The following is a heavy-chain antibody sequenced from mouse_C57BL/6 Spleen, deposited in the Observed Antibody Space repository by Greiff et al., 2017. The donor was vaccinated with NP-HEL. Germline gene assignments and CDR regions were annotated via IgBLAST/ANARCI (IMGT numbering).Heavy chain of an antibody. D-gene: IGHD1-1*01. Sequence: VQLQQSGAELVRPGASVKLSCTASGFNIKDDYMHWVKQRPEQGLEWIGWIDPENGDTEYASKFQGKATITADTSSNTAYLQLSSLTSEDTAGYYCTTPHYYGSSYYFDYWGQGTTLTVSS. CDR2: IDPENGDT. J-gene: IGHJ2*01. V-gene: IGHV14-4*01. CDR1: GFNIKDDY. CDR3: TTPHYYGSSYYFDY.